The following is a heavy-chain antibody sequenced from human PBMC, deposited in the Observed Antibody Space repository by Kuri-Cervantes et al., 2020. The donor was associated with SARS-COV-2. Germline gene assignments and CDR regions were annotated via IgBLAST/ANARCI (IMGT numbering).Heavy chain of an antibody. CDR1: GGSISSRNFY. D-gene: IGHD3-16*01. CDR2: IYYSGST. J-gene: IGHJ4*02. CDR3: ARVLRTASFDF. V-gene: IGHV4-39*01. Sequence: GSLRLSCSVSGGSISSRNFYRGWIRQPPGKGLEWIGNIYYSGSTYYSPSLKSRVTISMDTSKDQFSLKLSSVTAADTAVYYCARVLRTASFDFWGQGTLVTVSS.